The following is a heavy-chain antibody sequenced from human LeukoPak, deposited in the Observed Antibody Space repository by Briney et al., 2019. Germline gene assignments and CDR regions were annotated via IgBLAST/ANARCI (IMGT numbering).Heavy chain of an antibody. V-gene: IGHV4-39*01. CDR3: ARPKDTALYYFDY. CDR1: GGSINNYY. D-gene: IGHD5-18*01. CDR2: IYYSGST. J-gene: IGHJ4*02. Sequence: PSETLSLTCTVSGGSINNYYWGWIRQPPGKGLEWIGSIYYSGSTYYNPSLKSRVTISVDTSKNQFSLKLSSVTAADTAVYYCARPKDTALYYFDYWGQGTLVTVSS.